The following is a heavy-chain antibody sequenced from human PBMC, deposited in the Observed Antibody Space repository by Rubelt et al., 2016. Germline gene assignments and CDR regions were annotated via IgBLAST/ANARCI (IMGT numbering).Heavy chain of an antibody. CDR3: ARRRTTLGGDFYFDS. Sequence: QVQLQESGPRLVKPSETLSLTCTVSGGSLRGYYWNWIRQPPGKGLEWIGFVYYSGSTTYNPSLKGRVPMSVDTSKNQFSLDQYSVTATDTAVYSCARRRTTLGGDFYFDSWGQGLLVTVSS. J-gene: IGHJ4*02. CDR1: GGSLRGYY. V-gene: IGHV4-59*08. CDR2: VYYSGST. D-gene: IGHD1-14*01.